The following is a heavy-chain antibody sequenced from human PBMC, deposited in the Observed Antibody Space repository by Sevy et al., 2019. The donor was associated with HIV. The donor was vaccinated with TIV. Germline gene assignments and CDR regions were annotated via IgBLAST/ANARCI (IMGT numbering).Heavy chain of an antibody. D-gene: IGHD2-21*01. V-gene: IGHV3-30*02. CDR3: VKEGGGEGGDH. J-gene: IGHJ4*02. CDR1: GFSFSSYG. Sequence: GGSLRLSCAASGFSFSSYGMHWVRQAPGKGLEWMSYIQYDGSNKDYADSVKGRFTISRDNSKNTLYHQMNSLRVEDRAVFYCVKEGGGEGGDHWGQGTLVTVSS. CDR2: IQYDGSNK.